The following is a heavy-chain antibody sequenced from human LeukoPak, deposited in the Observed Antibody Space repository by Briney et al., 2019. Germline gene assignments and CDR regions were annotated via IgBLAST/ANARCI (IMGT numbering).Heavy chain of an antibody. J-gene: IGHJ6*02. CDR2: INHSGST. D-gene: IGHD2-2*01. CDR1: GGSFSDYY. Sequence: SETLSLTCAVYGGSFSDYYWSWIRRPPGKGLEWIGEINHSGSTNYNPSLKSRVTISVDTSKNQFSLKLSSVTAADTAVYYCASLTSPLYQLLDYGMDVWGQGTTVTVSS. V-gene: IGHV4-34*01. CDR3: ASLTSPLYQLLDYGMDV.